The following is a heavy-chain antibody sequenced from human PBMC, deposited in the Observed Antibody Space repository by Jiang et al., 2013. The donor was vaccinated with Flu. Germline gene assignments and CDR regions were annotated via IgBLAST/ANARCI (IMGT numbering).Heavy chain of an antibody. D-gene: IGHD3-10*01. Sequence: QLVESGGGVVQPGRSLRLSCAASGFTFSRSGMHWVRQAPGKGLEWVAVISYDRSDKYYADSVKGRFTISRDNSKNTLYLQMSSLGAEDTAVYYCAKGLAFGGIDYWGQGTLVTVSP. V-gene: IGHV3-30*18. J-gene: IGHJ4*02. CDR3: AKGLAFGGIDY. CDR2: ISYDRSDK. CDR1: GFTFSRSG.